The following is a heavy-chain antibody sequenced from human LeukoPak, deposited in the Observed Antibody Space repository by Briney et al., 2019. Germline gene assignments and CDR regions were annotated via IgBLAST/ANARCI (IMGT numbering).Heavy chain of an antibody. V-gene: IGHV3-11*01. CDR2: SSSSGSTI. J-gene: IGHJ4*02. CDR3: AKGIFGSSGYRPFDY. CDR1: GFTFSDYY. Sequence: PGGSLRLSCAASGFTFSDYYMSWIRQAPGKGLEWVSDSSSSGSTIYYADSVKGRFTISRDNAKNSLYLQMNSLRAEDTAVYYCAKGIFGSSGYRPFDYWGQGTLVTVSS. D-gene: IGHD3-22*01.